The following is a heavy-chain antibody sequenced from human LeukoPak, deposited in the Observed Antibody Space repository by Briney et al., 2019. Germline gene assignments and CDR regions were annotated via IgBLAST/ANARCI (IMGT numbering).Heavy chain of an antibody. D-gene: IGHD3-16*01. CDR2: INPNGGAT. Sequence: ASVKVSCNASEYTFSGYYMHWVRQAHGQGPEWMGWINPNGGATNYAQKFQGRVTMTRDTSISTAYMELSRLRSDDTAVYYCARVRLNAFDIWGQGTMVIVSS. J-gene: IGHJ3*02. CDR3: ARVRLNAFDI. V-gene: IGHV1-2*02. CDR1: EYTFSGYY.